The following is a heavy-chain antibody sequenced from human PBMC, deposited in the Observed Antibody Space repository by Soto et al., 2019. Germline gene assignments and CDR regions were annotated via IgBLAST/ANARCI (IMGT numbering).Heavy chain of an antibody. D-gene: IGHD5-12*01. CDR1: GFTFSSYG. CDR3: AKDFSLSPGTDGSTPYYYYYGMDV. Sequence: QVQLVESGGGVVQPGRSLRLSCAASGFTFSSYGMHWVRQAPGKGLEWVAVISYDGSNKYYADSGKGRFTISGDNSKNTQYLQRNSRRAEDTAVYYCAKDFSLSPGTDGSTPYYYYYGMDVWGQGTTVTVSS. V-gene: IGHV3-30*18. CDR2: ISYDGSNK. J-gene: IGHJ6*02.